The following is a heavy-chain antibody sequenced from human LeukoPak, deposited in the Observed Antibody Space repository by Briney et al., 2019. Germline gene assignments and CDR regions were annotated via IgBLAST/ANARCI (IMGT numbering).Heavy chain of an antibody. J-gene: IGHJ4*02. CDR2: IYYSGST. CDR3: ARFTYYGSGYYFDY. D-gene: IGHD3-10*01. V-gene: IGHV4-59*08. Sequence: PSETLSLTCTVSGGSINSYYWSWIRQPPGKGLEWIGYIYYSGSTNYNPSLKSRVTISVDTSKNQFSLKLSSVTAADTAVYYCARFTYYGSGYYFDYWGQGTLVTVSS. CDR1: GGSINSYY.